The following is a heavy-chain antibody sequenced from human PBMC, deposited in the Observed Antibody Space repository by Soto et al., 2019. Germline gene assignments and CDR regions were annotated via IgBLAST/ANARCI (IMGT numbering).Heavy chain of an antibody. J-gene: IGHJ3*01. CDR3: ARLDHGDFGAFDV. D-gene: IGHD4-17*01. Sequence: VKVSCKASGYTFTSYAIHWVRQAPGQGLECMGWINTGKGSTKYSQRFQGRVTITRDTSASTAYMELSSLRSEDTAVYYCARLDHGDFGAFDVWGQGTMVTVSS. V-gene: IGHV1-3*04. CDR2: INTGKGST. CDR1: GYTFTSYA.